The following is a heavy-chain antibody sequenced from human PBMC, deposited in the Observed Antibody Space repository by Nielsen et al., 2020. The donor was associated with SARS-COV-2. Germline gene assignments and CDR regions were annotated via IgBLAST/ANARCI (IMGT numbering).Heavy chain of an antibody. CDR3: ARPAARSYYRNYYFDS. D-gene: IGHD3-22*01. CDR2: IYFGRDT. V-gene: IGHV4-39*01. Sequence: SETLSLTCSVSGGSIRSGNYYWGWIRQPPGKGLEWIGTIYFGRDTFYSPSLKSRVTISVDTSTNQFSLKLTSVTAADTAVYYCARPAARSYYRNYYFDSWGQGTLVTVSS. CDR1: GGSIRSGNYY. J-gene: IGHJ4*02.